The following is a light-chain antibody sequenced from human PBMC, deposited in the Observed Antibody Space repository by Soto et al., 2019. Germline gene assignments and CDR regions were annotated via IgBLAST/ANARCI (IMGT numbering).Light chain of an antibody. Sequence: EIVMTQSPATLSVSPGERAILSCRASQSISINLAWYQQKPGQAPRLLIYAASNRATGVPDRFTGSGSGTDFTLTISRLEPEDFAVYYCQQYGSSPLTFGGGTKVDIK. V-gene: IGKV3-20*01. J-gene: IGKJ4*01. CDR3: QQYGSSPLT. CDR2: AAS. CDR1: QSISIN.